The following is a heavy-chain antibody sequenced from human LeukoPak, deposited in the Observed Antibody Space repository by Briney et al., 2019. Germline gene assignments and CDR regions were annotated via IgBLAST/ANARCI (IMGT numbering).Heavy chain of an antibody. J-gene: IGHJ6*02. D-gene: IGHD3-10*01. CDR3: ARAGYSGSHGYYYYYGMDV. V-gene: IGHV4-59*01. CDR1: GGSISSYY. Sequence: SETMSLTCTVSGGSISSYYWSWIRQPPGKGLEWIGYSHYSGSTNYNPSLKGRVTISVDTSKNQFSLKLSSVTAADTAVYYCARAGYSGSHGYYYYYGMDVWGQGTTVTVSS. CDR2: SHYSGST.